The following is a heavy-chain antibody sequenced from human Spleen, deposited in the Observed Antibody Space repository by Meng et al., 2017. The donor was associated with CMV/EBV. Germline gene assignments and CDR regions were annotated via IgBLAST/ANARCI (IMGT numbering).Heavy chain of an antibody. V-gene: IGHV3-21*01. D-gene: IGHD3-10*01. J-gene: IGHJ5*02. CDR2: ISSRSSYI. Sequence: GESLKISCAASGFTFSSYTMNWVRQAPGKGLEWVSCISSRSSYIDYADSVKGRFTISRDNAKNSLYLQMNSLRAEDTAVYYCARAGVRGVIPNWFDPWGQGTLVTVSS. CDR1: GFTFSSYT. CDR3: ARAGVRGVIPNWFDP.